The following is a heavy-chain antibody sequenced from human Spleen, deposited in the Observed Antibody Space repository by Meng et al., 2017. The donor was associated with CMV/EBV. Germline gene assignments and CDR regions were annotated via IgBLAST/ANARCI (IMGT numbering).Heavy chain of an antibody. CDR1: GGSVSSGSYY. D-gene: IGHD5-24*01. Sequence: SETLSLTCTVSGGSVSSGSYYWSWIRQPPGKGLEWIGYIYYSGSTNYNPSLKSRVTISVNTSKNQFSLKLSSVTAADTAVYYCARDRDGYNYNYFDDWGQGTLVTVSS. CDR3: ARDRDGYNYNYFDD. J-gene: IGHJ4*02. CDR2: IYYSGST. V-gene: IGHV4-61*01.